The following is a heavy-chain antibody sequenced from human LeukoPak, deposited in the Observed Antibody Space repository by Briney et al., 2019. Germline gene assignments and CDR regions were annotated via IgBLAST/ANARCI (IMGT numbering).Heavy chain of an antibody. CDR2: IYYSGST. Sequence: SETLSLTCIVSGVSISSYYWSWIRQPPGKGLEWIGYIYYSGSTNYNPSLKSRVTISVDTSKNQFSLKLSSVTAADTAVYYCARIEDYGGNSVNYWGQGTLVTVSS. V-gene: IGHV4-59*01. CDR1: GVSISSYY. D-gene: IGHD4-23*01. CDR3: ARIEDYGGNSVNY. J-gene: IGHJ4*02.